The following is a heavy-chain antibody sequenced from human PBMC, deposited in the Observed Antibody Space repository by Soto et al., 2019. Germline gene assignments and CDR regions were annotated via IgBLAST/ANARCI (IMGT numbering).Heavy chain of an antibody. CDR1: GFTFSSYA. J-gene: IGHJ4*02. D-gene: IGHD3-9*01. V-gene: IGHV3-30-3*01. CDR3: ARGGLRYFDWPESYYFDY. Sequence: GGSLRLSCAASGFTFSSYAMHWVRQAPGKGLEWVAVISYDGSNKYYADSVKGRFTISRDNSKNTLYLQMNSLRAEDTAVYYCARGGLRYFDWPESYYFDYWGQGTLVTVSS. CDR2: ISYDGSNK.